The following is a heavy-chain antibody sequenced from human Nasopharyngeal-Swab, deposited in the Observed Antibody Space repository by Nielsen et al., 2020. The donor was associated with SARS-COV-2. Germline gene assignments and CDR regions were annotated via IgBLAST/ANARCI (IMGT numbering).Heavy chain of an antibody. J-gene: IGHJ4*02. Sequence: GGSLRLSCAASGFTFSSFAMSWVRQAPGKGLEWVSSISSSSSYIYYADSVKGRFTISRDNAKNSLYLQMNSLRAEDTAVYYCATSRFLEWLLYGAFDYWGQGTLVTVSS. CDR2: ISSSSSYI. CDR3: ATSRFLEWLLYGAFDY. D-gene: IGHD3-3*01. CDR1: GFTFSSFA. V-gene: IGHV3-21*01.